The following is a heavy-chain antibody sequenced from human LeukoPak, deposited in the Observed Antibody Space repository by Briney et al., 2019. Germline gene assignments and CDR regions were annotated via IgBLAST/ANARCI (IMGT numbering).Heavy chain of an antibody. D-gene: IGHD3-10*01. CDR1: GGSISSYY. Sequence: SETLSLTCTVSGGSISSYYWNWIRQPPGKGLEWIGYIYNSGNTNYNPSLKSRVTISVDTSKKQFSLKLSSVTAADTAVYYCARAVYYYGSGSQYYFDYWGQGTLVTVSS. CDR2: IYNSGNT. J-gene: IGHJ4*02. CDR3: ARAVYYYGSGSQYYFDY. V-gene: IGHV4-59*01.